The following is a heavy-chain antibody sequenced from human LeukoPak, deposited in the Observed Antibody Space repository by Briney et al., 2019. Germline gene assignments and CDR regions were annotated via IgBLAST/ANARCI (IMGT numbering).Heavy chain of an antibody. V-gene: IGHV1-8*01. D-gene: IGHD6-19*01. CDR3: ATITGIAVAGTGYYFDY. Sequence: ASVKVSCKASGYTFTSYDINWVRQATGQGLEWMGWMNPNSGNTGYAQKFQGRVTMTEDTSTDTAYMELSSLRSEDTAVYYCATITGIAVAGTGYYFDYWGQGTLVTVSS. CDR1: GYTFTSYD. CDR2: MNPNSGNT. J-gene: IGHJ4*02.